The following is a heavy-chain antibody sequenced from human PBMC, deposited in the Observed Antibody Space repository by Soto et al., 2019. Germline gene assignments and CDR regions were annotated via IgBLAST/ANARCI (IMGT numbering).Heavy chain of an antibody. CDR2: IWYDGSNK. CDR1: GFTFSSYG. D-gene: IGHD3-22*01. V-gene: IGHV3-33*01. CDR3: ARDYYDSSGPELPFDY. Sequence: SLRLSCAASGFTFSSYGMHWVRQAPGKGLEWVAVIWYDGSNKYYADSVKGRFTISRDNSKNTLYLQMNSLRAEDTAVYYCARDYYDSSGPELPFDYWGQGTLVTVSS. J-gene: IGHJ4*02.